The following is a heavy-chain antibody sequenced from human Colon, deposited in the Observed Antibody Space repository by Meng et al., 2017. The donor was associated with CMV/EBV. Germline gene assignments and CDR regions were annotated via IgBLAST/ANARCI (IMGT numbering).Heavy chain of an antibody. V-gene: IGHV1-46*01. J-gene: IGHJ4*02. CDR1: GYTLTSYY. CDR3: ARAIAAAGHFDY. CDR2: IDPSGGST. Sequence: CKASGYTLTSYYIQWVRPAPGQGLEWMGRIDPSGGSTTYAQAFEGRVIMTRDTSTSTVHMELTSLRSEDTAVYYCARAIAAAGHFDYWGQGTLVTVSS. D-gene: IGHD6-13*01.